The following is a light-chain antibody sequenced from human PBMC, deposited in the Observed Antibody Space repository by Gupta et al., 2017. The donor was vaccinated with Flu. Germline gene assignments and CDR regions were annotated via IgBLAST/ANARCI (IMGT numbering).Light chain of an antibody. CDR1: QSISSY. J-gene: IGKJ2*03. Sequence: DNQMTPSPSSMSASVGDRVTITCRASQSISSYLNWYQQKPGKAPKLLIYAASSLQSGIPARFSGSGSGTEFTLTISSLQPEDFATYYCQQSYSTPRSFGQGTKLEIK. CDR2: AAS. V-gene: IGKV1-39*01. CDR3: QQSYSTPRS.